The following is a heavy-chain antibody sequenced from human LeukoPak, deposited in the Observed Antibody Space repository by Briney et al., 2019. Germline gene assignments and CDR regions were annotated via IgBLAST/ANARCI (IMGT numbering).Heavy chain of an antibody. CDR2: ISSSSSNI. Sequence: GGSLRLSCAASGFDFSTYSIVWVREAPGKGLEGVSYISSSSSNIYLADSVKGRFTISRDNAKNSLHLQMNSLRAEDTAVYYCARVGRSGWTVDYWGQATLVTDSS. CDR1: GFDFSTYS. D-gene: IGHD6-19*01. J-gene: IGHJ4*02. V-gene: IGHV3-48*04. CDR3: ARVGRSGWTVDY.